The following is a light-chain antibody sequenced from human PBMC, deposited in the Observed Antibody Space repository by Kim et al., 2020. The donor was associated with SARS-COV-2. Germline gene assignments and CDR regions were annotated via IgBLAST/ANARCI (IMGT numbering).Light chain of an antibody. Sequence: PAVSSCRSSRSLVYTGGNTSLSWFQQRPGQAPSGLILHFSHRDSGVPNRFSGSGSGPDFPLKSSRVDAEDVGVYYCMQGTRRPPNAFGQETNLEI. J-gene: IGKJ2*01. CDR1: RSLVYTGGNTS. CDR3: MQGTRRPPNA. V-gene: IGKV2-30*01. CDR2: HFS.